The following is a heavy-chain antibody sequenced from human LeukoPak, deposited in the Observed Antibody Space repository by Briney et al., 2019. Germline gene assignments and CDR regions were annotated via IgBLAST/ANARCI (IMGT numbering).Heavy chain of an antibody. D-gene: IGHD2/OR15-2a*01. Sequence: GGSLRLSCAASGFSFSSYSINWVRQAPGKGLEWVSYISGDGSPKHYTDSVKGRFTISRDNAKNALYLQMNSLRAEDTAVYFCARDYVYAFDYWGQGTLVTVSS. CDR3: ARDYVYAFDY. CDR2: ISGDGSPK. CDR1: GFSFSSYS. V-gene: IGHV3-48*01. J-gene: IGHJ4*02.